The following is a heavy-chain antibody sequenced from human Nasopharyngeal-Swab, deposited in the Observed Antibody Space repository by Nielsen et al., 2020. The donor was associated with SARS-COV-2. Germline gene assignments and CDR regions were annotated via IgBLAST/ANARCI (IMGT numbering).Heavy chain of an antibody. Sequence: GESLKISCAASGFTFSSYEMNWVRQAPGKGLEWVSYISSSGSTIYYADSVKGRFTISRDNSKNTLYLQMNSLRAEDTAVYYCAKGLSGYCSGGSCYPDYWGQGTLVTVSS. CDR2: ISSSGSTI. CDR1: GFTFSSYE. CDR3: AKGLSGYCSGGSCYPDY. D-gene: IGHD2-15*01. J-gene: IGHJ4*02. V-gene: IGHV3-48*03.